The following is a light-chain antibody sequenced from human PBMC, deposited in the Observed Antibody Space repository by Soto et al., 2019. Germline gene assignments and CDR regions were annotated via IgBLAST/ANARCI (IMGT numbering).Light chain of an antibody. CDR3: QHSYNTPRT. J-gene: IGKJ1*01. V-gene: IGKV1-39*01. CDR2: AAS. CDR1: QRISDY. Sequence: DIQMTQSPSSLSASVGDRVTITCRASQRISDYLNWYQEKPGQAPKLLIYAASNLHIGVPSRFSGSRSGTDFTLTIDSLQPEDFATYYCQHSYNTPRTFGQGTRVEI.